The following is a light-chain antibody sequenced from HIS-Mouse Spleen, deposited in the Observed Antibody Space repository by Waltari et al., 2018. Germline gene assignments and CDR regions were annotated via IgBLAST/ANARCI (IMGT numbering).Light chain of an antibody. CDR1: QGISSY. V-gene: IGKV1-9*01. CDR3: QQLNSYPPS. Sequence: DIQFTQSPSFLSASVGDRFTITCRASQGISSYLAWYQQKPGKAPKLLVYAASTLQSGVPSRLRGSGSGTEFTLTIISLQPEDFATYYCQQLNSYPPSFGQGTKVEIK. J-gene: IGKJ1*01. CDR2: AAS.